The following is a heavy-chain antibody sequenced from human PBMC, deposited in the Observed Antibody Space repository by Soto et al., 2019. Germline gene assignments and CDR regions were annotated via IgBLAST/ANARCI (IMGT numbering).Heavy chain of an antibody. CDR3: AREGGDSSGYYRAFDY. Sequence: GGSLRLSCAASGFTFSSYAMHWVRQAPGKGLEWVAVISYDGSNKYYADSVKARFTISRDNSKNTLYLQMNSLRAEDTAVYYCAREGGDSSGYYRAFDYWGQGTLVTVAS. CDR2: ISYDGSNK. CDR1: GFTFSSYA. J-gene: IGHJ4*02. D-gene: IGHD3-22*01. V-gene: IGHV3-30-3*01.